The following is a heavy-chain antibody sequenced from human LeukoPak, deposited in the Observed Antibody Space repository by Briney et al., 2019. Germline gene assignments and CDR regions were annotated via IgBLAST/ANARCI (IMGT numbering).Heavy chain of an antibody. Sequence: GASVKVSCKASGYTFTGYYMHWVRQAPGQGLEWMGWINPNSGGTNYAQKFQGRVTMTTDTSTSTAYMELRSLRSDDTAVYYCARENGYCSSTSCYLRAFDIWGQGTMVTVSS. CDR1: GYTFTGYY. CDR2: INPNSGGT. CDR3: ARENGYCSSTSCYLRAFDI. V-gene: IGHV1-2*02. D-gene: IGHD2-2*01. J-gene: IGHJ3*02.